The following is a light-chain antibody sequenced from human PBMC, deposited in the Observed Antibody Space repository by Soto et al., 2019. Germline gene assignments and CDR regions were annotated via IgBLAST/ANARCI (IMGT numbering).Light chain of an antibody. CDR1: QSLLDSDDGITY. Sequence: ETLMTQPPPSLPVTPGEPASISCGSSQSLLDSDDGITYLDWYLQKPGQSPQLLIYTVSYRASGVPDRFSGSGSGTDFTLKISRVEAEDVGVYYCMQRIEFPLTFGGGTKVDIK. V-gene: IGKV2-40*01. J-gene: IGKJ4*01. CDR3: MQRIEFPLT. CDR2: TVS.